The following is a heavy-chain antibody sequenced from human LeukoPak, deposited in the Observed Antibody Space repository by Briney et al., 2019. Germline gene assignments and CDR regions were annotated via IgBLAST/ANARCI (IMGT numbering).Heavy chain of an antibody. CDR3: AKVPSYDFWRNHFDY. Sequence: PGGSLRLSCAASGFTFSSYAMSWVRQAPGKGLEWVSAISGSGGSTYYADSVKGRFTISRDNSKNTLYLQMNSLRAEDTAVYYCAKVPSYDFWRNHFDYWGQGTLVTVSS. CDR1: GFTFSSYA. D-gene: IGHD3-3*01. CDR2: ISGSGGST. V-gene: IGHV3-23*01. J-gene: IGHJ4*02.